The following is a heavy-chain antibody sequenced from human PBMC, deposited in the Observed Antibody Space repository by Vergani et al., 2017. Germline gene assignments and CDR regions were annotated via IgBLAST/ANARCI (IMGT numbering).Heavy chain of an antibody. V-gene: IGHV1-69*11. CDR2: IIPILGTA. CDR1: GGTFSSYA. Sequence: QVQLVQSGAEVKKPGSSVKVSCKASGGTFSSYAISWVRQAPGQGLEWMGRIIPILGTANYAQKFQGRVTITADESTSTAYMELSSLGAEDTAVYYCARAKSGPGKRVSWGPYYDFWSGYPSDYYYYMDVWGKGTTVTVSS. CDR3: ARAKSGPGKRVSWGPYYDFWSGYPSDYYYYMDV. J-gene: IGHJ6*03. D-gene: IGHD3-3*01.